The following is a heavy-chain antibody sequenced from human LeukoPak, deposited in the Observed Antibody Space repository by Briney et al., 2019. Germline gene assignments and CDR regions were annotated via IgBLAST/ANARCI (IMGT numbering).Heavy chain of an antibody. CDR1: GGSISSGGYS. Sequence: PSETLSLTCAVSGGSISSGGYSWSWIRQPPGKGLEWIGYIYHSGRTYYNPSLKSRVTISVDRSKNQFSLKLSSVTAADTAVYYCASKRLLWFGELLDYGDYWGQGTLVTVSS. CDR2: IYHSGRT. CDR3: ASKRLLWFGELLDYGDY. J-gene: IGHJ4*02. V-gene: IGHV4-30-2*01. D-gene: IGHD3-10*01.